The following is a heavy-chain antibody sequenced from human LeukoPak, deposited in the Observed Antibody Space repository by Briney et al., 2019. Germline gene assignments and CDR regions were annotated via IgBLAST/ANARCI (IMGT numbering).Heavy chain of an antibody. V-gene: IGHV3-23*01. Sequence: GGSLRLSCTTSGFTFSSYALSWVRQAPGKGLEWVSGIRVSGSTYYPDSVTGRFTISRDNSEDTLYLQMSGLRAEDTAIYYCAKGTGDTAYYFDFWGQGVLVTVSS. CDR1: GFTFSSYA. J-gene: IGHJ4*02. D-gene: IGHD7-27*01. CDR2: IRVSGST. CDR3: AKGTGDTAYYFDF.